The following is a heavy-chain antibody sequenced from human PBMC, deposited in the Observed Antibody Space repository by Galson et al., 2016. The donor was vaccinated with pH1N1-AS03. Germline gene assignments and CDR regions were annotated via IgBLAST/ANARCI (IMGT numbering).Heavy chain of an antibody. Sequence: QSGAEVKKPGESLRISCKGSGSSFTAYWIDWVRQMPGKGLEWMGGIDPSDSYTTYGPSFQGHVIISADKSLTTAYLQWSSLRASDAAIYYCARHNHFYGDYGCSDYWGQGTLVTVSS. CDR1: GSSFTAYW. J-gene: IGHJ4*02. V-gene: IGHV5-10-1*01. CDR3: ARHNHFYGDYGCSDY. CDR2: IDPSDSYT. D-gene: IGHD4-17*01.